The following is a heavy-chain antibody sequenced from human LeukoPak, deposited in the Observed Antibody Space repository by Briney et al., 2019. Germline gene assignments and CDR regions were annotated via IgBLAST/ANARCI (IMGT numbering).Heavy chain of an antibody. Sequence: GESLKISRKGSGYRFTTYWIGWVRQMPGKGLEWRGIIYPGDSDTRYSPSFQGQVTISADKSISTAYLQWSSLKASDTAMYYCARQFRDSSGYYSYYFDYWGQGTLVTVSS. J-gene: IGHJ4*02. CDR1: GYRFTTYW. CDR3: ARQFRDSSGYYSYYFDY. D-gene: IGHD3-22*01. CDR2: IYPGDSDT. V-gene: IGHV5-51*01.